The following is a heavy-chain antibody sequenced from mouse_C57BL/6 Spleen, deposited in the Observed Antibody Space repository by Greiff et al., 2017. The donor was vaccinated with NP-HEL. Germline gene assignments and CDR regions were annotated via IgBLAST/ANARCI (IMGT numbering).Heavy chain of an antibody. Sequence: EVKLMESGEGLVKPGGSLKLSCAASGFTFSSYAMSWVRQTPEKRLEWVAYISSGGDYIYYADTVKGRFTISRDNARNPLYLQMSSLKSEDTAMYYCTRDPYYYGSGAGFAYWGQGTLVTVSA. CDR1: GFTFSSYA. CDR3: TRDPYYYGSGAGFAY. V-gene: IGHV5-9-1*02. CDR2: ISSGGDYI. D-gene: IGHD1-1*01. J-gene: IGHJ3*01.